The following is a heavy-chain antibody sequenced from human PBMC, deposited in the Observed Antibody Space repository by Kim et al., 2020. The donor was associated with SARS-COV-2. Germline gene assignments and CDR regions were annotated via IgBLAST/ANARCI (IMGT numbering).Heavy chain of an antibody. J-gene: IGHJ4*02. CDR1: GFTFSSYA. Sequence: GGSLRLSCAASGFTFSSYAMSWVRQAPGKGLEWVSAISGSGGSTYYADSVKGRFTISRDNSKNTLYLQMNSLRAEDTAVYYCAKSFGRQPQDYDFWSGYYVDRGGNCYSFDYWGQGTLVTVSS. D-gene: IGHD3-3*01. CDR3: AKSFGRQPQDYDFWSGYYVDRGGNCYSFDY. V-gene: IGHV3-23*01. CDR2: ISGSGGST.